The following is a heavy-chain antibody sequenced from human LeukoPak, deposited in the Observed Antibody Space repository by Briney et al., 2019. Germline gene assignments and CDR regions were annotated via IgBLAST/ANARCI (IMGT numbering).Heavy chain of an antibody. CDR2: IIPIFGTT. CDR1: GGTFSSYA. V-gene: IGHV1-69*13. J-gene: IGHJ4*02. Sequence: ASVKVSCKASGGTFSSYAINWVRQAPGQGLEWMGGIIPIFGTTNYAQKFQGRVTITADESTSTAYMELSSLRSEDTAVYYCARGRYDSSGYYRYYFDYWGQGTLVTVSS. CDR3: ARGRYDSSGYYRYYFDY. D-gene: IGHD3-22*01.